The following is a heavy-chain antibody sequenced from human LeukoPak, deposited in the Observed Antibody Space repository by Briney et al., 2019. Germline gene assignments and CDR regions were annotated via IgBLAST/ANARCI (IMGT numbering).Heavy chain of an antibody. CDR1: GFTFSSFW. CDR3: VRSRWGDFDH. V-gene: IGHV3-74*01. J-gene: IGHJ4*02. D-gene: IGHD3-16*01. CDR2: IDYDGTTT. Sequence: PGGSLRLSCAASGFTFSSFWMHWVRQAPGKGLVWVSRIDYDGTTTAYADSVKGRFTISRDNAKNTLFLQLNSLRVEDTAVYFCVRSRWGDFDHWGQGNLFTVSS.